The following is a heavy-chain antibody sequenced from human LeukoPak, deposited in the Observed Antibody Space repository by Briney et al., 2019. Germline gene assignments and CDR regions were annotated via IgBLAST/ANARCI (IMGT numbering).Heavy chain of an antibody. CDR2: INPNSGGT. CDR1: GYTFTGYY. V-gene: IGHV1-2*02. CDR3: AVPSIHRGLLSSNWFDP. D-gene: IGHD5-18*01. J-gene: IGHJ5*02. Sequence: ASVKVSCEASGYTFTGYYMHWVRQAPGQGLEWMGWINPNSGGTNYAQKFQGRVTMTRDTSISTAYMELSRLRSDDTAVYYCAVPSIHRGLLSSNWFDPWGQGTLVTVSS.